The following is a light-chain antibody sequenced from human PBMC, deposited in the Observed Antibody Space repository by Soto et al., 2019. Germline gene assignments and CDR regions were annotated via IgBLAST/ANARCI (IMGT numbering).Light chain of an antibody. V-gene: IGLV2-14*03. J-gene: IGLJ1*01. CDR3: SSYTTSNTRQIV. Sequence: HSALTQPASWSGSPGQSSSISCTSTSSDVGGYNYVSWYQHHPGKAPKLLIYDVSNRPSGISNRFSGSKSDNTASLTISGLQPEDEADYYCSSYTTSNTRQIVFGTGTKVTVL. CDR1: SSDVGGYNY. CDR2: DVS.